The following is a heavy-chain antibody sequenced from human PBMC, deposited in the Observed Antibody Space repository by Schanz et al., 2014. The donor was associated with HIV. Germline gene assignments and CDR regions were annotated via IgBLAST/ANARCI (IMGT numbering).Heavy chain of an antibody. J-gene: IGHJ6*02. D-gene: IGHD3-10*01. CDR2: ISYDGSNK. V-gene: IGHV3-30*18. CDR1: RFTFSSYG. CDR3: AKGSSLWSFYYGMDV. Sequence: QVQLVESGGGVVQPGRSLRLSCAASRFTFSSYGMHWVRQAPGKGLEWVAVISYDGSNKYYADSVKGRFTISRDNSKNTLYLQMNSLRAEDTAVYYCAKGSSLWSFYYGMDVWGQGTTVTVSS.